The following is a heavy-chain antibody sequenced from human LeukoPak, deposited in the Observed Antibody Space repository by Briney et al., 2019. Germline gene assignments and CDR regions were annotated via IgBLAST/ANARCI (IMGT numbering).Heavy chain of an antibody. CDR1: GFTFSSYW. V-gene: IGHV3-7*03. D-gene: IGHD3-3*01. J-gene: IGHJ3*01. Sequence: GGSLRLSCAASGFTFSSYWMNWARQAPGKGLEWVASINHNGNVNYYVDSVKGRFTISRDNAKNSLYLQMNSLRAEDTAIYYCATFRFLGTWGQGTMVTVSP. CDR3: ATFRFLGT. CDR2: INHNGNVN.